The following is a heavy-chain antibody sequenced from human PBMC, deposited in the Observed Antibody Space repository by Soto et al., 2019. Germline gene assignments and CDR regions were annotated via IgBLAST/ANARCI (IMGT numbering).Heavy chain of an antibody. V-gene: IGHV3-74*01. CDR1: GLTFSSYW. CDR3: ANGYCGGGSCYSSFDY. Sequence: EVQLVESGGGLVQPGGSLRLSCATSGLTFSSYWMHWVRQTPGKGLVWVSRINSDGSSTSYADSVKGRFTNSRDNAKNTLYLRMNSLRAEDTAVYYCANGYCGGGSCYSSFDYWGQGTLVTVSS. J-gene: IGHJ4*02. CDR2: INSDGSST. D-gene: IGHD2-15*01.